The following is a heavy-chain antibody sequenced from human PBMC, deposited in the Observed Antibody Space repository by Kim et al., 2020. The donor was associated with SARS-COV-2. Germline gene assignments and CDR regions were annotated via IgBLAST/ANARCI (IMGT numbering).Heavy chain of an antibody. J-gene: IGHJ4*02. CDR3: ARDSRRVRGGITYFDY. D-gene: IGHD3-10*01. CDR1: GFTFSSYE. V-gene: IGHV3-48*03. Sequence: GGSLRLSCAASGFTFSSYEMNWVRQAPGKGLEWVSYISSSGSTIYYADSVKGRFTISRDNAKNSLYLQMNSLRAEDTAVYYCARDSRRVRGGITYFDYWGQGTLVTVSS. CDR2: ISSSGSTI.